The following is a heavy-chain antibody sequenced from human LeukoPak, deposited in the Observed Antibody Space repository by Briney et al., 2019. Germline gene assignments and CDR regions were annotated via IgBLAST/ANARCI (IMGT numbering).Heavy chain of an antibody. J-gene: IGHJ4*02. D-gene: IGHD1-7*01. CDR1: GGSSSGYY. Sequence: PSETLSLTCAVYGGSSSGYYWSWIRQPPGKGLEWIGEINHSGSTNYNPSLKSRVTISVDTSKNQFSLKLSSVTAADTAVYYCARRSGAGTIKGGFDYWGQGTLVTVSS. CDR2: INHSGST. CDR3: ARRSGAGTIKGGFDY. V-gene: IGHV4-34*01.